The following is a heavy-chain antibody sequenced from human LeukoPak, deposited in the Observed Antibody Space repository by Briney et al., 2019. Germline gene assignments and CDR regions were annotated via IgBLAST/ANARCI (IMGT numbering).Heavy chain of an antibody. J-gene: IGHJ3*02. CDR3: ARFEAPHISPTMVRGVIITLDAFDI. CDR1: GYTFTGYY. Sequence: ASVKVSCKASGYTFTGYYMHWVRQAPGQGLEWMGWINPNSGGTNYAQKFQGRVTMTRDTSISTAYMELSRLRSDDTAVYYCARFEAPHISPTMVRGVIITLDAFDIWGQGTMVTVSS. CDR2: INPNSGGT. D-gene: IGHD3-10*01. V-gene: IGHV1-2*02.